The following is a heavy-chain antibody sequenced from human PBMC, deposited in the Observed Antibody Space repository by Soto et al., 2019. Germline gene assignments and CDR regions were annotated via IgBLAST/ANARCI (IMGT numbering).Heavy chain of an antibody. CDR3: VKDVIGYCSAGNCFPDSYFDY. V-gene: IGHV3-9*01. Sequence: EVQLVESGGGWVQPGRSLRLSCAASGFTFDDYAMHWVRQAPGKGLEWVSGISWNSGTKGYADSVKGRFTISRDNAKNSLYLQVSGLRAEDTAFYYCVKDVIGYCSAGNCFPDSYFDYWGQGALVTVSS. J-gene: IGHJ4*02. CDR2: ISWNSGTK. CDR1: GFTFDDYA. D-gene: IGHD2-15*01.